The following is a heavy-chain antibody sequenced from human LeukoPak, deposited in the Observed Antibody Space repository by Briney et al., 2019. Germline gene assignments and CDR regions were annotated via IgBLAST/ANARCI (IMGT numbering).Heavy chain of an antibody. V-gene: IGHV1-46*01. D-gene: IGHD3-3*01. CDR3: ARALSFWSGYYYYMDV. CDR1: GYTFTNSY. CDR2: INPSGGTT. J-gene: IGHJ6*03. Sequence: ASVKVSCKASGYTFTNSYMHWVRQAPGQGLEWMGLINPSGGTTTYAQKFQGRVTMTRDTSTSTVYMELRSLRSDDTAVYYCARALSFWSGYYYYMDVWGKGTTVTVSS.